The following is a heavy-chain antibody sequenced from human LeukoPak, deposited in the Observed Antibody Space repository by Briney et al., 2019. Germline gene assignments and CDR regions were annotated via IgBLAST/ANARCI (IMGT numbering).Heavy chain of an antibody. V-gene: IGHV3-23*01. J-gene: IGHJ4*02. Sequence: GGSLRLSCAASKFAFSSYAMSWVRQAPGKGLEWVSAISGGGGNTYYADSVKGRFTISRDNSKNTLYLQMNSLRAEDTAVYYCAREYSSSSGRSFDYWGQGTLVTVSS. CDR3: AREYSSSSGRSFDY. CDR1: KFAFSSYA. CDR2: ISGGGGNT. D-gene: IGHD6-6*01.